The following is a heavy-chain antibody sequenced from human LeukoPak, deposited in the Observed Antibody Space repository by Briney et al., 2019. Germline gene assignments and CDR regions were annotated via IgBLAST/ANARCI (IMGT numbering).Heavy chain of an antibody. V-gene: IGHV4-59*10. CDR2: ISSSGST. CDR3: ARVSSSWYQDWYFDL. D-gene: IGHD6-13*01. CDR1: GGSFSGYY. J-gene: IGHJ2*01. Sequence: SETLSLTCAVYGGSFSGYYWSWIRQPAGKGLEWIGRISSSGSTNYNPSLKSRVTISVDTSKNQFSLKLSSVTAADTAVYYCARVSSSWYQDWYFDLWGRGTLVTVSS.